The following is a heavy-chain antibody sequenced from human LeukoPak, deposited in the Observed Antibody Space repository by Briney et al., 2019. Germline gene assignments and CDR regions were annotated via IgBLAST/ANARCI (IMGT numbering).Heavy chain of an antibody. J-gene: IGHJ5*02. CDR3: ARLGCSSTSCYMGANWFDP. V-gene: IGHV5-51*01. Sequence: GESLKISCKGSGDSFTSYWIGWVRQMPGKGLEWMGIIYPGDSDTRYSPSFQGQVTISADKSISTAYLQWSSLKASDTAMYYCARLGCSSTSCYMGANWFDPWGQGTLVTVSS. D-gene: IGHD2-2*02. CDR1: GDSFTSYW. CDR2: IYPGDSDT.